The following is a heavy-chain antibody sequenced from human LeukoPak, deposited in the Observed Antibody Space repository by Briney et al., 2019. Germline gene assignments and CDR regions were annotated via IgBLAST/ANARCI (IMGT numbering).Heavy chain of an antibody. CDR1: GYTFTSYD. J-gene: IGHJ4*02. V-gene: IGHV1-8*01. D-gene: IGHD2-15*01. CDR3: ARGEYCSGGSCPHYFDY. CDR2: MNPNSGNT. Sequence: ASVNVSCKASGYTFTSYDINWVRQATGQGLEWMEWMNPNSGNTGYAQKFQGRVTMTRNTSISTAYMELSSLRSEDTAVYYCARGEYCSGGSCPHYFDYWGQGTLVTVSS.